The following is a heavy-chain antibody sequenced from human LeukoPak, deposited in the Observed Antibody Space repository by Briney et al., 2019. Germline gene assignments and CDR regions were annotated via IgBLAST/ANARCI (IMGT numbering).Heavy chain of an antibody. J-gene: IGHJ3*02. Sequence: SETLSLTCTVSGCSISSYYWSWIRQPPGKGLEWIGYIYYSGSTNYNPSLKSRFTISVDTSKNQFSLKLSSVTAADTAVYYCARNPEGSSGVAFDIWGQGTMVTVSS. D-gene: IGHD6-13*01. CDR3: ARNPEGSSGVAFDI. CDR1: GCSISSYY. CDR2: IYYSGST. V-gene: IGHV4-59*08.